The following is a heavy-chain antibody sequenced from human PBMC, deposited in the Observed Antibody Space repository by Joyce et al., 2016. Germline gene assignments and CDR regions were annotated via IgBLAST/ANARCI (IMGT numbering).Heavy chain of an antibody. CDR2: IKSKTDGGTT. D-gene: IGHD2-15*01. V-gene: IGHV3-15*01. CDR3: TTEGDIVVVVAATTFDS. J-gene: IGHJ4*02. CDR1: W. Sequence: WMSWVRQAPGKGLEWVGHIKSKTDGGTTDYAAPVKGRFTISRDESKNTLYLQMNSLKTEDTAVYYCTTEGDIVVVVAATTFDSWGQGTQVTVSS.